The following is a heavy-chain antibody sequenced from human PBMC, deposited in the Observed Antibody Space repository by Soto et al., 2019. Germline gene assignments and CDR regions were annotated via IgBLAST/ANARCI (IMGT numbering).Heavy chain of an antibody. CDR3: TRGRWDYGDPKWYFDL. V-gene: IGHV3-15*07. D-gene: IGHD4-17*01. CDR2: IKSKIDGGTT. Sequence: GGSLRLSCAASGFAVSDAWVNWVRQAPGKGLEWVGRIKSKIDGGTTDYAAPVKGRFAVSRDDSNNMVYLQMNSLKTEDTGVYYCTRGRWDYGDPKWYFDLWGRGTLVTVSS. J-gene: IGHJ2*01. CDR1: GFAVSDAW.